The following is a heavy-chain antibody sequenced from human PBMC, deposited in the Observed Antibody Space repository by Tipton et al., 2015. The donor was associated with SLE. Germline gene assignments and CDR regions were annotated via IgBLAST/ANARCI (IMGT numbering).Heavy chain of an antibody. Sequence: GSLRLSCAASGFTFSSYEMNWVRQAPGKGLEWVSYISSSGSTIYYADSVKGRFTISRDNAKNSLYLQMNSLRAEDTAVYYCASSRPAEYFQHWGQGTLVTVSS. CDR3: ASSRPAEYFQH. V-gene: IGHV3-48*03. CDR1: GFTFSSYE. CDR2: ISSSGSTI. J-gene: IGHJ1*01.